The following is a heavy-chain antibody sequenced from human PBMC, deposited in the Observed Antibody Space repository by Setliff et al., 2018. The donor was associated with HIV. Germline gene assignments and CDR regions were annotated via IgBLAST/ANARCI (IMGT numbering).Heavy chain of an antibody. J-gene: IGHJ6*04. V-gene: IGHV1-8*01. CDR1: GHTFSNYD. CDR2: MNPNSGDT. Sequence: GASVKVSCKASGHTFSNYDVIRVRRATGQGLEWMGWMNPNSGDTGYSQKFQGRVIMTRDTSISTAYMELSSLTSADTAVYYCASGKGVRGVIITGGLDVWGTGTTVTVSS. D-gene: IGHD3-10*01. CDR3: ASGKGVRGVIITGGLDV.